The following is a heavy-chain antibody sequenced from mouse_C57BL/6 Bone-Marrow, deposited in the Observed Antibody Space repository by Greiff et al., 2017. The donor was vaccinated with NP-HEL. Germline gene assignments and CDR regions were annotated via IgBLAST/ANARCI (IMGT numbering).Heavy chain of an antibody. J-gene: IGHJ4*01. D-gene: IGHD1-1*01. CDR1: GYTFTSYW. CDR3: ARDITTVVATRAMDY. Sequence: QVQLQQPGAELVKPGASVKLSCKASGYTFTSYWMQWVKQRPGQGLEWIGEIDPSDSYTNYNQKFKGKATLTVDTSSSTAYMQLSSLTSEDSAVYYCARDITTVVATRAMDYWGQGTSVTVSS. CDR2: IDPSDSYT. V-gene: IGHV1-50*01.